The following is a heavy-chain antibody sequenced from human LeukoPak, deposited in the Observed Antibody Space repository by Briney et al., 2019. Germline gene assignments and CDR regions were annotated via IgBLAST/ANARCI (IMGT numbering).Heavy chain of an antibody. J-gene: IGHJ4*02. D-gene: IGHD4-11*01. V-gene: IGHV3-33*01. CDR3: VGKPLSYSDYEVDY. Sequence: GGSLRLSCAASGFTFSSYGMHWVRQAPGKGLEWVAVIWYDGSNKYYADSVKGRFTISRDNSKNTLYLQMNSLRAEDTAVYYCVGKPLSYSDYEVDYWGQGTLVTVSS. CDR2: IWYDGSNK. CDR1: GFTFSSYG.